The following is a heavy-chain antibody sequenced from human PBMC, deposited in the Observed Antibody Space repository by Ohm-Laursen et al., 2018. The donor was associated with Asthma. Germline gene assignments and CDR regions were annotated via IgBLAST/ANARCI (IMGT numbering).Heavy chain of an antibody. CDR3: ARDGIAAAGKYYYYYGMDV. CDR2: IWYDGSNK. V-gene: IGHV3-33*01. CDR1: GFTFSSYG. D-gene: IGHD6-13*01. J-gene: IGHJ6*02. Sequence: SLRLSCAASGFTFSSYGMHWVRQAPGKGLEWVAVIWYDGSNKYYADSVKGRFTISRDNSKNTLYLQMNSLRAEDTAVYYCARDGIAAAGKYYYYYGMDVWGQGTTATVSS.